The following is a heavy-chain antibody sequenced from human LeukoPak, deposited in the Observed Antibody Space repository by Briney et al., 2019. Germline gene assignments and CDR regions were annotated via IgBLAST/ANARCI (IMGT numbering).Heavy chain of an antibody. CDR1: GYSFTTYW. CDR2: IYPGDSDT. Sequence: KISCKASGYSFTTYWIGWVRQMPGKSLEWMGIIYPGDSDTRYSPSFQGHVTISADESISTAYLQWSRLKASDTAMYYCSKGRGYCSGGNCYSEFDSWGQGTLVTVSS. CDR3: SKGRGYCSGGNCYSEFDS. D-gene: IGHD2-15*01. V-gene: IGHV5-51*01. J-gene: IGHJ4*02.